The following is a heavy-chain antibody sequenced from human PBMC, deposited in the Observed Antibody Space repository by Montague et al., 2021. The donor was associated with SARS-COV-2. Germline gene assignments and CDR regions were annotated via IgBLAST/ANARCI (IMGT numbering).Heavy chain of an antibody. J-gene: IGHJ4*02. D-gene: IGHD4-17*01. CDR2: IYYSGST. CDR3: VTSAYGLDSVAFDY. Sequence: SETLSLTCTVSGGSISSYFWSWIRQPPGKGLEWIGYIYYSGSTNYNPSLKSRVTISVDTSKNQFSLKLSSVTAADTAVYHCVTSAYGLDSVAFDYWGQGTLVTVSS. V-gene: IGHV4-59*08. CDR1: GGSISSYF.